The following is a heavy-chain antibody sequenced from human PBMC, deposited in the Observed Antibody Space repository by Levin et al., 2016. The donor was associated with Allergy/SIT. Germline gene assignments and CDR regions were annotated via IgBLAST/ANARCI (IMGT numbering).Heavy chain of an antibody. V-gene: IGHV4-4*01. J-gene: IGHJ4*02. Sequence: GSLRLSCAVSGASISSRNWWSWVRQSPGKGLEWIGEIYHAGSTYYNPSLKSRVTVSVDKSKNQFSLNLSSVTAADTGVYFCARRGDHCTDGVCAFDYWGQGTLVTVSS. D-gene: IGHD2-8*01. CDR2: IYHAGST. CDR3: ARRGDHCTDGVCAFDY. CDR1: GASISSRNW.